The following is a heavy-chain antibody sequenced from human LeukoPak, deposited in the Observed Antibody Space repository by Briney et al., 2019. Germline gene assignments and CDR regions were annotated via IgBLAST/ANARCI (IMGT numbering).Heavy chain of an antibody. CDR1: GFTFSSYA. V-gene: IGHV3-30-3*01. Sequence: GGSLRLSCAASGFTFSSYAMHWVRQAPGKGLEWVAVISYDGSNKYYADSVKGRFTISRDNSKNTLYLQMSSLRAEDTAVYYCARGGSRHPSPEDYWGRGTLVTVSS. J-gene: IGHJ4*02. CDR3: ARGGSRHPSPEDY. CDR2: ISYDGSNK. D-gene: IGHD1-1*01.